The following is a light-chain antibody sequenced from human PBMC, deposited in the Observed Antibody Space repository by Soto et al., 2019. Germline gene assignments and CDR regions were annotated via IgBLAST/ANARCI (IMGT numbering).Light chain of an antibody. CDR1: QTISSW. V-gene: IGKV1-5*03. CDR2: KAP. Sequence: DVQMTQSPSTLSGSVGDSVTITCRARQTISSWLAWYQQKPGKAPKLLIYKAPTLKSGVPSRFSGRGSGTEFTLTISSLQPDDFATYYCQHYNSYSEAFGQGTMVDIK. J-gene: IGKJ1*01. CDR3: QHYNSYSEA.